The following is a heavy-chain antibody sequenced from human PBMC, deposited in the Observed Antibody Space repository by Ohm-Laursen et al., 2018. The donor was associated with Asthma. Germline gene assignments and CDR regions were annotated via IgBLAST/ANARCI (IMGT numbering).Heavy chain of an antibody. D-gene: IGHD2-2*01. J-gene: IGHJ5*02. CDR1: GFAFSSYA. V-gene: IGHV3-23*01. CDR2: ISGSGDST. CDR3: AKGYCSSISCPFDP. Sequence: GSLRLSCAASGFAFSSYAMSWVRQAPGRGLEWVSSISGSGDSTYYEESVKGRVTISRDNSRSTLYLQMNSLRAEDTAVYYCAKGYCSSISCPFDPWGQGTLVTVSS.